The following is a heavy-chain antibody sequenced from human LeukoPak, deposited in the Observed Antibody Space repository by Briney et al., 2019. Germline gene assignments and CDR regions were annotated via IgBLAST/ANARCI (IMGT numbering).Heavy chain of an antibody. J-gene: IGHJ5*02. CDR2: LSYDGTKK. Sequence: PGGSLRLSCAASGFTFNNYPMHWVRQAPGKGLEWVALLSYDGTKKYYADSVKGRFTIFRDNSRNTLFLQMSSLRPDDTALYYCASRYVSNRYVFGAWGQGTLVTVSS. V-gene: IGHV3-30*04. CDR3: ASRYVSNRYVFGA. CDR1: GFTFNNYP. D-gene: IGHD1-14*01.